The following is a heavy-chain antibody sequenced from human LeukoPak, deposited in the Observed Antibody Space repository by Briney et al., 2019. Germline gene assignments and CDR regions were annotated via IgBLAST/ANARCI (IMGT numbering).Heavy chain of an antibody. D-gene: IGHD3-3*01. CDR3: ARSRDFWSGYSHNYYGMDV. CDR1: GGTFSSYA. CDR2: IIPIFGTA. V-gene: IGHV1-69*13. Sequence: GASVKVSCKASGGTFSSYAISWVRQAPGQGLEWMGGIIPIFGTANYAQKFQGRVTITADESTSTAYMELSSLRSEDTAVYYCARSRDFWSGYSHNYYGMDVWGQGTTVTVSS. J-gene: IGHJ6*02.